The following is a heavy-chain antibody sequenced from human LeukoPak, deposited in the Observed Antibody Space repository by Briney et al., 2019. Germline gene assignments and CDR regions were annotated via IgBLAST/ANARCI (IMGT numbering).Heavy chain of an antibody. CDR2: IKQDGSEK. Sequence: GGSLRLSCAASGFTFSSYWMSWVRQAPGKGLEWVANIKQDGSEKYYVDSVKGRFTISRDNAKNSLYLQMNSLRAEDTAVYYCARASYYDFWSGYYFSDYYYYMDVWGKGTTVTVSS. CDR1: GFTFSSYW. D-gene: IGHD3-3*01. V-gene: IGHV3-7*01. CDR3: ARASYYDFWSGYYFSDYYYYMDV. J-gene: IGHJ6*03.